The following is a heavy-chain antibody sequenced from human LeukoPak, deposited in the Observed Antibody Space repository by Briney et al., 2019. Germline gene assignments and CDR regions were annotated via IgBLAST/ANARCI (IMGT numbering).Heavy chain of an antibody. V-gene: IGHV4-4*02. J-gene: IGHJ4*02. D-gene: IGHD1-26*01. CDR1: GGSITTTNW. CDR2: VHLNGAT. CDR3: TRESGAFSPFGF. Sequence: KTSETLSLTCAVSGGSITTTNWWSWVRQPPGKGLEWIGEVHLNGATNYNPSLESRFSMSIDKSNNHLSLEVTSVTAADTAMYYCTRESGAFSPFGFWGQGTLVPVSS.